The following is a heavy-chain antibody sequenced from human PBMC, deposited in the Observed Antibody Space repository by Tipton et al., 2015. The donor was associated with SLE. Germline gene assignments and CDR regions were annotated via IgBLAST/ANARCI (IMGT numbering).Heavy chain of an antibody. CDR3: ARDRMGTRYFDL. CDR1: GGSISSYY. V-gene: IGHV4-4*07. J-gene: IGHJ2*01. Sequence: TLSLTCTVSGGSISSYYWSWIRQPAGKGREWIGRIYTSGSTNYNPSPKSRVSMSVDTSKNQFSLKLSSVTAADTAVYYCARDRMGTRYFDLWGRGTLVTVSS. D-gene: IGHD1-14*01. CDR2: IYTSGST.